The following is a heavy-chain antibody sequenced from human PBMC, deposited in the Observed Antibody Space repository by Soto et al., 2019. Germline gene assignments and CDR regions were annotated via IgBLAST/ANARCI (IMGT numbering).Heavy chain of an antibody. CDR1: GFTFSSYA. CDR3: AKDGEGSGNYPNYYSGMAV. V-gene: IGHV3-23*01. CDR2: IRGSGGST. J-gene: IGHJ6*02. Sequence: VGYLRLSLAASGFTFSSYAMGWVRQAPGKGLEWVSAIRGSGGSTYYADSVKGRFTISRDNSKNTLYLQMNSLRAEDTAVYYCAKDGEGSGNYPNYYSGMAVWGQGT. D-gene: IGHD3-10*01.